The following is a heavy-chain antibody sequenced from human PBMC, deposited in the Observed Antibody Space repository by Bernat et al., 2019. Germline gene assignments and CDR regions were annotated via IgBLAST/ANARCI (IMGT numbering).Heavy chain of an antibody. CDR1: SVSNAW. D-gene: IGHD4-17*01. V-gene: IGHV3-15*07. J-gene: IGHJ4*02. CDR3: TTLTTVTPPEAYYFDY. CDR2: IKSKTDGGTT. Sequence: SVSNAWMNWVRQAPGKGLEWVGRIKSKTDGGTTDYAAPVKGRFTISRDDSKNTLYLQMNSLKTEDTAAYYCTTLTTVTPPEAYYFDYWGQGTLVTVSS.